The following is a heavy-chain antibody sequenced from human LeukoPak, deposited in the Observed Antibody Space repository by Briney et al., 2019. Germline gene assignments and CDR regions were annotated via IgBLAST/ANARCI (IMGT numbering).Heavy chain of an antibody. V-gene: IGHV3-48*03. CDR3: AKAVSYWYFDL. J-gene: IGHJ2*01. Sequence: GGSLRLSCAASGFTFSSYEMNWVRQAPGKGLEWVSYISNSGTAIYYADSVKGRFTISRDNSKNTLYLQMNSLRAEDTAVYYCAKAVSYWYFDLWGRGTLVTVSS. CDR2: ISNSGTAI. CDR1: GFTFSSYE.